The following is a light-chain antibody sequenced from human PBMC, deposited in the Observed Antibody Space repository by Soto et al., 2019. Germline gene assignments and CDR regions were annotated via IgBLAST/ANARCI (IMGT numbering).Light chain of an antibody. CDR2: DAS. V-gene: IGKV1-9*01. J-gene: IGKJ4*01. CDR1: QGISSY. Sequence: IQLTRSPSSRSASVVGRGGIICRASQGISSYLGWYQQKPGKAPNLLIYDASTLHSGVPSRFSGGGSGTDFTLTISSLQPEDFATYYCQQVNVYPSTFGGGTKVDI. CDR3: QQVNVYPST.